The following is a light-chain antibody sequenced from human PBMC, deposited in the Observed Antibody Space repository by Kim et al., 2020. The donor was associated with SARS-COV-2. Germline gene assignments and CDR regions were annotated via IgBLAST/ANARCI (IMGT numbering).Light chain of an antibody. CDR1: QSVSSSY. CDR3: QQYASSPLT. V-gene: IGKV3-20*01. Sequence: SPGKRATLTCRASQSVSSSYLAWYQQKPGQAPRILIYGASNRATGIPDRFSGSGSGTDFTLTISRLEPEDFAVYSCQQYASSPLTFGGGTKVDIK. J-gene: IGKJ4*01. CDR2: GAS.